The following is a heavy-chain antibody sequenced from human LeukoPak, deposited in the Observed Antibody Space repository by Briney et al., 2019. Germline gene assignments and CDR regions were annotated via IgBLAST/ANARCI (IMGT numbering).Heavy chain of an antibody. D-gene: IGHD2-8*01. V-gene: IGHV3-33*01. J-gene: IGHJ3*02. CDR1: GFSFSQFS. Sequence: GGSLRLSCAASGFSFSQFSMQWVRQAPGKGLEWVALIWFDGSKQRYKDSVTGRFTISRDNSKDTPYLQITSLRAEGTAISYCAREARGTRAAFDIWGQGTMVTVFS. CDR2: IWFDGSKQ. CDR3: AREARGTRAAFDI.